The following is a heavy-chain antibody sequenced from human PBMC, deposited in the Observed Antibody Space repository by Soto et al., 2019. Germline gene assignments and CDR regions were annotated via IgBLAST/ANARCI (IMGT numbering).Heavy chain of an antibody. Sequence: SETLSLTCAVYGGSFSGYYWSWIRQPPGKGLEWIGEINHSGSTNYNPSLKSRVTISVDTSKNQFSLKLSSVTAADTAVYYCARDNIAAAAPGDVWGKGTTVTVSS. CDR3: ARDNIAAAAPGDV. D-gene: IGHD6-13*01. CDR2: INHSGST. J-gene: IGHJ6*04. CDR1: GGSFSGYY. V-gene: IGHV4-34*01.